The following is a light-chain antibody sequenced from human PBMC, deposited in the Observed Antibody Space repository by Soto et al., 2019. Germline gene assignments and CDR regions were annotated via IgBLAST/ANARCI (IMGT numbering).Light chain of an antibody. CDR2: KAS. CDR3: QQYQTYSQ. Sequence: DIQMTQSPSILSASVGDRVTITCRASQSINTWLAWYQLKPGRAPKLLIYKASTLESGVSSRFSGSGSGTEFTLTISSLQPDDFATYYCQQYQTYSQFGQGTKVDIK. CDR1: QSINTW. J-gene: IGKJ1*01. V-gene: IGKV1-5*03.